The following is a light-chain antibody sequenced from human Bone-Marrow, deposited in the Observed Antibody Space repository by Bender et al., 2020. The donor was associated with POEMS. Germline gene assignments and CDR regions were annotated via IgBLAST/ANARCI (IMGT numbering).Light chain of an antibody. V-gene: IGLV1-36*01. J-gene: IGLJ2*01. CDR3: SAWDDSLSGWV. CDR1: SSNIGNHG. Sequence: QSVVTQPPSLSEAPRQSVTISCSGSSSNIGNHGVNWYQQLPGEAPKLLIYYDDLLTPGVSDRFSASKSGTSASMAISELKSEDEALYYCSAWDDSLSGWVFGGGTKLPVL. CDR2: YDD.